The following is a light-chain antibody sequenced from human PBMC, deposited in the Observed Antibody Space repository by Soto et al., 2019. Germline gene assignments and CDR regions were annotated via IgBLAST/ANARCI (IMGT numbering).Light chain of an antibody. Sequence: DIQMTQSPSSLSASVGDRFIITCRSSVGISKYLNWYQQKPGKAPNLLIYAASSLQSGVPSRFSGSGSRTDFTLTISSLQPEDFATYSCIQDFISPLTVGQGTKVDI. J-gene: IGKJ1*01. CDR3: IQDFISPLT. CDR1: VGISKY. CDR2: AAS. V-gene: IGKV1-39*01.